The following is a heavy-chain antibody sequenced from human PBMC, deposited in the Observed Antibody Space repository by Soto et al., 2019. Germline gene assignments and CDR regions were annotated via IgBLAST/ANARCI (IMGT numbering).Heavy chain of an antibody. Sequence: GASVKVSCKASGYIFTTYAMHWVRQAPGQRLEWMGWINAGNGNTKYSQKFQGRVTITRDTSASTAYLELSSLRSEDTAVYYCASSFQDSSGYRPLRWWGRGTLVTVSS. CDR1: GYIFTTYA. CDR3: ASSFQDSSGYRPLRW. J-gene: IGHJ4*02. V-gene: IGHV1-3*01. D-gene: IGHD3-22*01. CDR2: INAGNGNT.